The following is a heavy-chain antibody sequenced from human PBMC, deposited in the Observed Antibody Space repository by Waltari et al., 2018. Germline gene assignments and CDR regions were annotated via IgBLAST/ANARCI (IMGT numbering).Heavy chain of an antibody. D-gene: IGHD1-26*01. CDR2: IRNDGGSE. CDR1: GFTFSLHG. Sequence: QVQLVESGGGVVQLGGSLRLSCAASGFTFSLHGMQWVRQVPGKGLEWVAFIRNDGGSEYYAESVKGRFTISRDNSKNMVYLQLYSLRLDDTAVYYCTKGGTSFDFWGQGALVTVSS. CDR3: TKGGTSFDF. J-gene: IGHJ4*02. V-gene: IGHV3-30*02.